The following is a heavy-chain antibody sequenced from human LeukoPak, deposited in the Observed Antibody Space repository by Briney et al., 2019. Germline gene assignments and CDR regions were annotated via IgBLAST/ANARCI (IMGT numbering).Heavy chain of an antibody. CDR1: GFTFNDYG. J-gene: IGHJ4*02. CDR3: ARGNRGSSYGGDS. Sequence: PRGSLRLSCAASGFTFNDYGMTWVRQAPGKGLEWVAGINGNGDTTGYADSVKGRFTISRDNAKNFLYLQMNSLRAKDTALYYCARGNRGSSYGGDSWGQGTLVTVSS. D-gene: IGHD1-26*01. V-gene: IGHV3-20*04. CDR2: INGNGDTT.